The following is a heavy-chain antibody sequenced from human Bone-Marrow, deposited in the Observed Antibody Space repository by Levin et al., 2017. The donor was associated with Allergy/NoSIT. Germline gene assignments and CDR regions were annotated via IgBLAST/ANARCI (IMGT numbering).Heavy chain of an antibody. V-gene: IGHV1-2*02. CDR1: GYTFTDYY. Sequence: EASVKVSCKASGYTFTDYYMNWVRQAPGQGLEWMGWINPNSGGTNYAQKGEGRVTMTRDTSISTAYMELSGLRSDDTAVYYCARDPDYYDRAFDIWGQGTMVTVSS. CDR3: ARDPDYYDRAFDI. CDR2: INPNSGGT. D-gene: IGHD3-22*01. J-gene: IGHJ3*02.